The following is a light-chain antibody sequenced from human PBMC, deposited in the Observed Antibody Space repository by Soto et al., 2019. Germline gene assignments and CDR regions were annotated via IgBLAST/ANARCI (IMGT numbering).Light chain of an antibody. Sequence: DIQMTQSPSSLSASVGDRVTITCRASQGISKFLAWYQQKPGKVPRLLIYATSTLESGVPSRFSGSGTGTDFILTIRSLQPEDVAVDYCHNYKDAPWTFGQGTKVESK. CDR1: QGISKF. CDR2: ATS. CDR3: HNYKDAPWT. V-gene: IGKV1-27*01. J-gene: IGKJ1*01.